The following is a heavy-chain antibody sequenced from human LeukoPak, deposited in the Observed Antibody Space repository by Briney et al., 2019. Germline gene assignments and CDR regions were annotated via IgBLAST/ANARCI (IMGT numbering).Heavy chain of an antibody. Sequence: SVKVSCKASGGTFSSYAISWVRQAPGQGLEWMGGIIPIFGTANYAQKFQGRVTITADESTSTAYMELSSLRSEDTAVYYCARDPIGLEPRGYYYMDVWGKGTTVTVSS. CDR3: ARDPIGLEPRGYYYMDV. CDR1: GGTFSSYA. J-gene: IGHJ6*03. V-gene: IGHV1-69*13. CDR2: IIPIFGTA. D-gene: IGHD1-1*01.